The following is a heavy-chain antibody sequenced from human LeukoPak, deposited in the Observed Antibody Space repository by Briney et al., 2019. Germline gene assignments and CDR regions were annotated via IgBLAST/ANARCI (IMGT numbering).Heavy chain of an antibody. Sequence: SETLSLTCAVYGASFSGYYWSWIRQPPGKGXEWIGEINHSGSTDYNPSLKSRVTISVDTSKNQFSLKLTSVTAADTAVYFCASGSYSNYVLDSWGQGTLVTVSS. J-gene: IGHJ4*02. CDR2: INHSGST. CDR3: ASGSYSNYVLDS. D-gene: IGHD4-11*01. V-gene: IGHV4-34*01. CDR1: GASFSGYY.